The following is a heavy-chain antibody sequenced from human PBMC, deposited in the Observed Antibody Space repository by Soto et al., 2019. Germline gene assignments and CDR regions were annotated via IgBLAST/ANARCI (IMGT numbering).Heavy chain of an antibody. CDR2: IYSGGST. V-gene: IGHV3-66*01. Sequence: PGGSLRLSCAASGFTVSSNYMSWVRQAPGKGLEWVSVIYSGGSTYYADSVKGRFTISSDNSKNTLYLQMNSLRAEDTAVYYCARAPSGSPYFDYWGQGTLVTVSS. J-gene: IGHJ4*02. CDR3: ARAPSGSPYFDY. D-gene: IGHD1-26*01. CDR1: GFTVSSNY.